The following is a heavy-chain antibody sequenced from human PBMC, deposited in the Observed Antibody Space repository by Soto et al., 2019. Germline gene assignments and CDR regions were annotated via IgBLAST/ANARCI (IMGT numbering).Heavy chain of an antibody. J-gene: IGHJ5*02. CDR2: IYCSGST. Sequence: QLQLQESGPGLVKPSETLSLTCTVSGGSISSRGYYWGWIRQPPGKGLEWIGTIYCSGSTYYTPPLKSRVTISVDTSKNQFSLKLSAVPAADTAVYYCATSNWFDPWGQGTLVTVSS. V-gene: IGHV4-39*01. CDR3: ATSNWFDP. CDR1: GGSISSRGYY.